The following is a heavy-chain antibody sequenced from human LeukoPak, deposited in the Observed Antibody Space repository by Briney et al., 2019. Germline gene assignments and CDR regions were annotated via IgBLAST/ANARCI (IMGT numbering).Heavy chain of an antibody. CDR1: GFTFSSYS. Sequence: GGSLRLSCAASGFTFSSYSMNWVRQAPGKGLEWVSYISSSGSTIYYADSVKGRFTISRDNAKNTLYLQMNSLRAEDTAVYYCARVTRIEDYGDYGDFDYWGQGTLVTVSS. CDR2: ISSSGSTI. J-gene: IGHJ4*02. V-gene: IGHV3-48*04. CDR3: ARVTRIEDYGDYGDFDY. D-gene: IGHD4-17*01.